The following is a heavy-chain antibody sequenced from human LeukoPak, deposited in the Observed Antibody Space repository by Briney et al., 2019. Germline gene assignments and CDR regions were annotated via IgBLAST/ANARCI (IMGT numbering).Heavy chain of an antibody. J-gene: IGHJ4*02. CDR2: IYSGGGT. CDR1: GFTVSRNY. CDR3: AREEVKSFDN. V-gene: IGHV3-53*01. Sequence: QSGGSLRLSCAASGFTVSRNYMHWVRQAPGKGLEWVSIIYSGGGTSYADSVKGRFIISRDNSKNSLYLQMNNLRVEDTAVYYCAREEVKSFDNWGQGTLVTVSS.